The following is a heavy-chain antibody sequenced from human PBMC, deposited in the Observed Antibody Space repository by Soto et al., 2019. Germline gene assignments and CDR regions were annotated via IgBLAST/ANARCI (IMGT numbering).Heavy chain of an antibody. CDR2: IYYSGSS. V-gene: IGHV4-39*01. CDR1: GGSINNSSSYY. Sequence: AETLSLTCSVSGGSINNSSSYYWGWIRQPPGKGLEWIGMIYYSGSSYYNPSLKSRVTISTDMSKNQFSLNLRSVTAADTAVYYCARRWSGYGYIHWGQGTLVTVSA. CDR3: ARRWSGYGYIH. D-gene: IGHD3-3*01. J-gene: IGHJ4*02.